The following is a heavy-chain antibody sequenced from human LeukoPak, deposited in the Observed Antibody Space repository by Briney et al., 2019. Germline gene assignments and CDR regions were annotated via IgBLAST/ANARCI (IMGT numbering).Heavy chain of an antibody. J-gene: IGHJ4*02. CDR1: GFTFTSYW. CDR2: IKPDGDS. CDR3: ARDRYYYGSGSYYNRGLFDY. D-gene: IGHD3-10*01. V-gene: IGHV3-7*01. Sequence: GGSLRLSCAASGFTFTSYWMNWVRQAPGKGLEWVANIKPDGDSYYVDSVKGRFTISRDNAKNSLYLQMNSLRAEDTAVYYCARDRYYYGSGSYYNRGLFDYWGQGTLVTVSS.